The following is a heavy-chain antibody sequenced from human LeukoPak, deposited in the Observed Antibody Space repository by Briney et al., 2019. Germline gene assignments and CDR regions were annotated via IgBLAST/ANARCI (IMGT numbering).Heavy chain of an antibody. CDR1: GFAFSRYS. Sequence: PGGSLRLSCAASGFAFSRYSMSWVRQAPGKGLEWVSSISISSNDINYADSVKGRFTISRDSAKNSLYLQMNSLRAEDTAVYYCARNYDFLPGYPVFAYWGQGTLVTVSS. CDR3: ARNYDFLPGYPVFAY. CDR2: ISISSNDI. D-gene: IGHD3-9*01. V-gene: IGHV3-21*01. J-gene: IGHJ4*02.